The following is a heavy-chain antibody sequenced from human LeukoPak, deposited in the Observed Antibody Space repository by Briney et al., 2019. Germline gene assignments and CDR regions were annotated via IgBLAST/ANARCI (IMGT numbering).Heavy chain of an antibody. CDR3: ARVSAKLFDY. CDR2: TYYRSKWYN. V-gene: IGHV6-1*01. CDR1: GDSVSSNSAA. D-gene: IGHD3-16*02. Sequence: SQTLSLTCAIFGDSVSSNSAAWHWIRQSPSRGLEWLGSTYYRSKWYNDSSVSVKSRLTINPDTSKNQFSLQLNSVTPEDTAVYYCARVSAKLFDYWGQGTLVTVSS. J-gene: IGHJ4*02.